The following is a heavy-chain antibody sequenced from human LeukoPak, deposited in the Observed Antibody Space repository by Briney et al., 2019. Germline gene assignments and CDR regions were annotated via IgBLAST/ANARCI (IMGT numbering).Heavy chain of an antibody. V-gene: IGHV3-23*01. D-gene: IGHD3-10*01. J-gene: IGHJ4*02. CDR1: GFTFDRYA. CDR2: VSGSGATT. CDR3: ARDRSSLGLWFGELRN. Sequence: HAGGSLRLSCAASGFTFDRYAMAWVRQAPGKGLEWVSSVSGSGATTNFADSVKGRFSISRDNAKNTLYLQMNSLRAEDTAVYYCARDRSSLGLWFGELRNWGQGTLVTVSS.